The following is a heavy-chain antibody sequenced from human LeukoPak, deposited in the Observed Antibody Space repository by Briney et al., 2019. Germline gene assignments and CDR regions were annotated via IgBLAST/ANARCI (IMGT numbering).Heavy chain of an antibody. CDR3: ATIRDAAHRYWYFDL. Sequence: ASETLSLTCTVSGGSISSSSYYWGWIRQPPGKGLEWIGSIYYSGSTYYNPSLKSRVTISVDTSKNLFSLKLSSVTAADTAVYYCATIRDAAHRYWYFDLWGRGTLVIVSS. J-gene: IGHJ2*01. V-gene: IGHV4-39*01. CDR1: GGSISSSSYY. CDR2: IYYSGST. D-gene: IGHD6-6*01.